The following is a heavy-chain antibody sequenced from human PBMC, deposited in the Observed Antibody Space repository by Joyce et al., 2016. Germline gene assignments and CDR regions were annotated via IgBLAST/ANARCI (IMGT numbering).Heavy chain of an antibody. D-gene: IGHD1-14*01. V-gene: IGHV4-61*02. Sequence: QVQLQESGPGLVKPLQTLSLICTVSGGSINNNNYYWSWIQQPAGKGLEWIGRIHGSGSTTYTPSLKSRVTISIDTPKKKISLKVTSVTAADTAVYYCAREAVYKTYYYGMDVWGQGTTVTVSS. CDR3: AREAVYKTYYYGMDV. J-gene: IGHJ6*02. CDR2: IHGSGST. CDR1: GGSINNNNYY.